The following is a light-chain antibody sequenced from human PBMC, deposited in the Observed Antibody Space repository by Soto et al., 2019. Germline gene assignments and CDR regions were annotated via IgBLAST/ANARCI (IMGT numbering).Light chain of an antibody. Sequence: QSALTQPASVSGSPGQSITISCTGTSSDVGSYNLVSWYQQHPGKASKLMIYEAIKRPSGVSNRFSGSKSGNTASLTISGLQAEDEADYYCCSYAGSSTFVLFGGGTKLTVL. J-gene: IGLJ2*01. CDR2: EAI. V-gene: IGLV2-23*01. CDR1: SSDVGSYNL. CDR3: CSYAGSSTFVL.